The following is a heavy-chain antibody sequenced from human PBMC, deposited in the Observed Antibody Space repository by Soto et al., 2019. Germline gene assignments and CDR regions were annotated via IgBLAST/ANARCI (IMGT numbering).Heavy chain of an antibody. Sequence: QLQLQESGPGLVKPSETLSLTCTVSGGSISSSSYYWGWIRQPPGKGLEWIGSIYYSGSTYYNPSLKSRVTISVDTSKNQFSLKLSSVTAADTAVYYCARRTTADYGGNSDYWGQGTLVTVSS. CDR3: ARRTTADYGGNSDY. CDR1: GGSISSSSYY. V-gene: IGHV4-39*01. J-gene: IGHJ4*02. CDR2: IYYSGST. D-gene: IGHD4-17*01.